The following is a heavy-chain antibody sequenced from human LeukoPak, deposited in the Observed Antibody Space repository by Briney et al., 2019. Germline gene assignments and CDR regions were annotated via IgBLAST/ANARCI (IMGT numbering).Heavy chain of an antibody. V-gene: IGHV2-5*02. J-gene: IGHJ4*02. CDR3: AHRRAYGSGFDY. D-gene: IGHD3-10*01. CDR1: GFSLSTNGVG. Sequence: SGPTLVKPTQTLTLTCTFSGFSLSTNGVGVGWIRQPPGKALEWLALIYWDDDKRYSASLKSRLTITKDTSKNQVVLTTTNMAPVDTATYYCAHRRAYGSGFDYWGQGTLVTVSS. CDR2: IYWDDDK.